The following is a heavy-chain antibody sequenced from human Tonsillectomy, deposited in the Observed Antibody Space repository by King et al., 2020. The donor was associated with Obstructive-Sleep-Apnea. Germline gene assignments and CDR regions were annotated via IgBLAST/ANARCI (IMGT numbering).Heavy chain of an antibody. CDR1: GFTFSSYW. J-gene: IGHJ4*02. CDR3: ARGGYYYDSSGYYLPNYFDY. CDR2: INSDGSSS. V-gene: IGHV3-74*01. Sequence: VQLVESGGGLVQPGGSLRLSCAASGFTFSSYWMHWVRQAPGKGLVWVSRINSDGSSSTCADSVKGRFTISRDNAKNTLYLTMNSLRAEETAVYYCARGGYYYDSSGYYLPNYFDYWGQGTLVTVSS. D-gene: IGHD3-22*01.